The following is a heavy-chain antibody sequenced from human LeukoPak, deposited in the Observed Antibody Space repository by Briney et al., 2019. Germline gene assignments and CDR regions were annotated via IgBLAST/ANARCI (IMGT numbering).Heavy chain of an antibody. CDR2: ISGSGGST. V-gene: IGHV3-23*01. CDR3: AKPFGYRLGKFDY. Sequence: GVSLRLSCAASGFTFSSYAMSWVRQAPGKGLEWVSAISGSGGSTYYADSVKGRFNSSRDNSKNTLYLQMNSRSDEDTAVYYCAKPFGYRLGKFDYWGQGTLVTVLS. D-gene: IGHD3-16*01. CDR1: GFTFSSYA. J-gene: IGHJ4*02.